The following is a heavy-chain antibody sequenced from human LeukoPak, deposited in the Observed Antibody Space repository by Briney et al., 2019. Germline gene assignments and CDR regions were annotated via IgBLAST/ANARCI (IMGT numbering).Heavy chain of an antibody. V-gene: IGHV4-39*01. CDR3: ATTSLGYSSGWYYFDY. D-gene: IGHD6-19*01. CDR2: IYYSGST. Sequence: SETLSLTCTVSGGSISSSSCYWGWIRQPPGKGLEWIGSIYYSGSTYYNPSLKSRVTISVDTSKNQFSLKLSSVTAADTAVYYCATTSLGYSSGWYYFDYWGQGNLVTVSS. CDR1: GGSISSSSCY. J-gene: IGHJ4*02.